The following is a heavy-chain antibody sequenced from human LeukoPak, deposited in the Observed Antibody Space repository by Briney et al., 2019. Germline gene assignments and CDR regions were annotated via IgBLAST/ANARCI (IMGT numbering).Heavy chain of an antibody. Sequence: GASVKVSCKDSGYTFTSYDINWVRQATGQGLEWMGWMNPNSGNTGYAQKFQGRVTMTRNTSISTAYMELSSLRSEDTAVYYCARDIVVVPAANYYYGMDVWGQGTTVTVSS. CDR3: ARDIVVVPAANYYYGMDV. V-gene: IGHV1-8*01. J-gene: IGHJ6*02. D-gene: IGHD2-2*01. CDR2: MNPNSGNT. CDR1: GYTFTSYD.